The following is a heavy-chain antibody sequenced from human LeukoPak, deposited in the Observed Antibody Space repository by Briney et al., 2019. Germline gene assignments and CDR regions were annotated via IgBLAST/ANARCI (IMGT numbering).Heavy chain of an antibody. CDR2: IYTSGTT. Sequence: SETLSLTCTVSGGSISSYYWSWIRQPAGKGLEWIGRIYTSGTTDYNPSLKSRVTISVDTSKNQFSLKLSSVTAADAAVYYCASRAHITIFGVVTYYFDYWGQGTLVTVSS. J-gene: IGHJ4*02. D-gene: IGHD3-3*01. CDR1: GGSISSYY. V-gene: IGHV4-4*07. CDR3: ASRAHITIFGVVTYYFDY.